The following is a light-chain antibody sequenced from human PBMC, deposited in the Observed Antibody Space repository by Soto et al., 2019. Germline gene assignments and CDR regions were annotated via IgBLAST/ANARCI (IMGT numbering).Light chain of an antibody. Sequence: ENVLTQSPSTLSLSPGEIATLSGMSSQSVSSSYLAWYQQKPGQAPRLLIYGASSRATGIPDRFSGSGSGTDFTLTISRLEPEDFAVYYCQQYGSSPRTFGQGTKVDIK. V-gene: IGKV3-20*01. J-gene: IGKJ1*01. CDR3: QQYGSSPRT. CDR1: QSVSSSY. CDR2: GAS.